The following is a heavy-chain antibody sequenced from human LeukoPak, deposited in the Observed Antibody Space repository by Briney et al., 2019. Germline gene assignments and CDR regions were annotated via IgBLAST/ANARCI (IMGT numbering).Heavy chain of an antibody. J-gene: IGHJ4*02. CDR2: ISYDGSDK. CDR1: GFTFSSYA. V-gene: IGHV3-30*04. D-gene: IGHD6-13*01. CDR3: ARGSYSSSWKTFDY. Sequence: PGGSLRLSCAASGFTFSSYAMHWVRQAPGKGLEWVALISYDGSDKYYADSVKGRFTISRDNSENTLYLQMNNLRPEDTAVYYCARGSYSSSWKTFDYWGQGTLVTVSS.